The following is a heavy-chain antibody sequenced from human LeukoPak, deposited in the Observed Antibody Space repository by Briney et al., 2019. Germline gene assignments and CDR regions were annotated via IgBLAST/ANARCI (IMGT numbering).Heavy chain of an antibody. J-gene: IGHJ6*02. CDR3: ARGVGYSYGYLYYYYGMDV. CDR2: IYYSGST. Sequence: SETLSLTCTVSGGSISSYYWSWIRQPPGKGLEWIGYIYYSGSTNYNPSLKSRVTISVDTSKNQFSLKLSPVTAADTAVYYCARGVGYSYGYLYYYYGMDVWGQGTTVTVSS. V-gene: IGHV4-59*01. CDR1: GGSISSYY. D-gene: IGHD5-18*01.